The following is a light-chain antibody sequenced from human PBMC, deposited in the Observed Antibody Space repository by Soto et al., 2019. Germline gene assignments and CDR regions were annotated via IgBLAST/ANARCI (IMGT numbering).Light chain of an antibody. CDR2: GAS. V-gene: IGKV3-20*01. J-gene: IGKJ1*01. CDR3: QYYGSSRT. CDR1: QSVSTSY. Sequence: EIVLTQSPGTLSLSPGERATLSCRASQSVSTSYLAWYQQKPGQAPRLLIYGASSRATGIPDRFSGSGSGTDFTLTISRLEPEDFAVFYCQYYGSSRTFGQGTKGDIK.